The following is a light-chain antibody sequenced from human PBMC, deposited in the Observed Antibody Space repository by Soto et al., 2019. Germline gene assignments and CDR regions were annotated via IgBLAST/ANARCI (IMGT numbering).Light chain of an antibody. CDR1: SSNIGAGYD. V-gene: IGLV1-40*01. CDR2: AYS. Sequence: SVLTQPPSVSGAPGQRVTISCNRSSSNIGAGYDVHWYQQLPGTAPKLLIYAYSNRPSGVPDRFSGSKSGTSASLAITGLQAEDEADYYCQSYDSSLRSGVFGTGTKVTVL. CDR3: QSYDSSLRSGV. J-gene: IGLJ1*01.